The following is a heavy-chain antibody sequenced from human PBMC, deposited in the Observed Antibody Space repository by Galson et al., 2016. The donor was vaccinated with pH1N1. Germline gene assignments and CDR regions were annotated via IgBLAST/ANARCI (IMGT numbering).Heavy chain of an antibody. Sequence: SVKVSCKASGYMFSTYGINWVRKAPGQGPEWMGRISGYNGNTIYAQKFQARISMTIDKSTSTVYMDLRSLRFDDTAVDYCAKGTLPGYYDCWGQGTLVTDSS. V-gene: IGHV1-18*01. CDR3: AKGTLPGYYDC. J-gene: IGHJ4*02. CDR1: GYMFSTYG. CDR2: ISGYNGNT. D-gene: IGHD3-22*01.